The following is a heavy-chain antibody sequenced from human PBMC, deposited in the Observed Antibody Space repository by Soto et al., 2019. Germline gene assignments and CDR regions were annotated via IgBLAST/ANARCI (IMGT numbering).Heavy chain of an antibody. Sequence: ASVKVSSKASGYTFTGYYMHWVRQAPGQGLEWMGWINPNSGGTNYAQKFQGWVTMTRDTSISTAYMELSRLRSDDTAVYYCARAWYYDFWSGYYGPTSDYYGMDVWGQGTTVTVSS. J-gene: IGHJ6*02. CDR2: INPNSGGT. CDR1: GYTFTGYY. CDR3: ARAWYYDFWSGYYGPTSDYYGMDV. V-gene: IGHV1-2*04. D-gene: IGHD3-3*01.